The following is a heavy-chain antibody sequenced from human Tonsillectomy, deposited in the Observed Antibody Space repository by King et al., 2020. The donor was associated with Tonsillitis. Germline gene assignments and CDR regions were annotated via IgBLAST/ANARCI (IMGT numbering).Heavy chain of an antibody. V-gene: IGHV3-30*02. D-gene: IGHD6-13*01. CDR2: ILYDGTNE. CDR1: GFIFSSYG. J-gene: IGHJ4*02. Sequence: VQLVESGGGVVQPGGSLRLSCVASGFIFSSYGMHWVRQAPGKGLEWVTFILYDGTNEYYADSVKGRSTISRDNSKNTLYLQMNNLRAEDTAVYYCAKDRAAGLIDYWGQGTLVTVSS. CDR3: AKDRAAGLIDY.